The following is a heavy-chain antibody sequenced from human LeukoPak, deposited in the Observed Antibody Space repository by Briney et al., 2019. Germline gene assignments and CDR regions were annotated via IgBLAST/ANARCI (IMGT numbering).Heavy chain of an antibody. Sequence: SETLSLTCAVSGGSISGGGYSWSWIRQPPGKGLEWIGYIYHSGSTYYNPSLKSRVTISVDRSKNQFSLKLSSVTAADTAVYYCARGSYKWTTVTTRGMSYFDYWGQGTLVTVSS. D-gene: IGHD4-11*01. J-gene: IGHJ4*02. V-gene: IGHV4-30-2*01. CDR1: GGSISGGGYS. CDR2: IYHSGST. CDR3: ARGSYKWTTVTTRGMSYFDY.